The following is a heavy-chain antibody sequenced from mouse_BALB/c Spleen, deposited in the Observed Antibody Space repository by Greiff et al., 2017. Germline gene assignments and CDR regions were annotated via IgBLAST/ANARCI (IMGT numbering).Heavy chain of an antibody. CDR2: IYWDDDK. Sequence: LKESGPGILQPSQTLSLTCSFSGFSLSTSGMGVSWIRQPSGKGLEWLAHIYWDDDKRYNPSLKSRLTISKDTSRNQVFLKITSVDTADTATYYCARVYYRYDGYAMDYWGQGTSVTVSS. V-gene: IGHV8-12*01. CDR3: ARVYYRYDGYAMDY. CDR1: GFSLSTSGMG. J-gene: IGHJ4*01. D-gene: IGHD2-14*01.